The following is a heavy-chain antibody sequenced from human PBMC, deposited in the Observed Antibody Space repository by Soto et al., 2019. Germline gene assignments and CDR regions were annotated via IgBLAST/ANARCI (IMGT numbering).Heavy chain of an antibody. CDR1: GGSISSDDHY. D-gene: IGHD1-1*01. Sequence: SETLSLTCTVSGGSISSDDHYWSWIRQPPGKGLEWIGYIYYTGSTNYNPSLESRLTISIDRPKNQFSLTLTSVNAADTALYYCARDRANSPDYFDYWGQGTLVTVSS. J-gene: IGHJ4*02. CDR2: IYYTGST. CDR3: ARDRANSPDYFDY. V-gene: IGHV4-30-4*01.